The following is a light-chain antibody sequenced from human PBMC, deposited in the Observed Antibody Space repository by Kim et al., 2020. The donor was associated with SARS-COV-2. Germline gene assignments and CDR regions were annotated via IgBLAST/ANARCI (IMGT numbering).Light chain of an antibody. CDR1: SGHSNDV. V-gene: IGLV4-69*01. CDR3: QTWGTGIRV. J-gene: IGLJ2*01. Sequence: ASVKLTCTLSSGHSNDVIAWQQQQQEKGPRYLMKVSSDGSNNKGGGIPDRVSGSSAGAERYLTISSLQSEDEADYYCQTWGTGIRVFGGGTKLTVL. CDR2: VSSDGSN.